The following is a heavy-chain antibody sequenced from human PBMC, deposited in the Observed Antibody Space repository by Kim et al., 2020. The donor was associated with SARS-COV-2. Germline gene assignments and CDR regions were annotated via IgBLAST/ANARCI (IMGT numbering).Heavy chain of an antibody. CDR3: AREAAGSFDY. Sequence: STYYNPSLKSRVTISVDTSKNQFSLKLSSVTAADTAVYYCAREAAGSFDYWGQGTLVTVSS. D-gene: IGHD6-13*01. J-gene: IGHJ4*02. V-gene: IGHV4-31*02. CDR2: ST.